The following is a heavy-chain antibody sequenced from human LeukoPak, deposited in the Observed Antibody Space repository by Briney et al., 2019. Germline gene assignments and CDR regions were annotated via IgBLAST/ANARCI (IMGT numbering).Heavy chain of an antibody. D-gene: IGHD3-3*01. CDR1: QYTFTTYF. J-gene: IGHJ4*02. V-gene: IGHV1-46*01. Sequence: ASVKVSCKASQYTFTTYFMNWVRQAPGQGLEWMGVINPSAGSTSYAQKFQDRVTMTRDTSTSTVYLHLSSLRSEDTAVYYCARGGYDFSSGHYPDNWGQGTLVTVSS. CDR2: INPSAGST. CDR3: ARGGYDFSSGHYPDN.